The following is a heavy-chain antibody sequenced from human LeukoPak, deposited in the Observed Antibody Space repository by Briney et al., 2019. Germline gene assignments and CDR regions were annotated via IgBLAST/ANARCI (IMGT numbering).Heavy chain of an antibody. Sequence: GRSLRLSCAASGFTFSSYGMHWVRQAPGKGLEWVAVTSYDGSNKYYADSVKGRFTISRDNSKNTLYLQMNSLRAEDTAVYYCARDVLRGYSSDYWGQGTLVTVSS. CDR3: ARDVLRGYSSDY. D-gene: IGHD5-18*01. CDR2: TSYDGSNK. CDR1: GFTFSSYG. J-gene: IGHJ4*02. V-gene: IGHV3-30*03.